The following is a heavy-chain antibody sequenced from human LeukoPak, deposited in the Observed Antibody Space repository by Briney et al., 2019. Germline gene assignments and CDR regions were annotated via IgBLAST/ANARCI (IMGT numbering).Heavy chain of an antibody. CDR3: ARVSDSSGYYQYYFDY. Sequence: PGGSLRLSCAASGFTVSSNYMSWVRQAPGKGLEWVSVIYSGGSTYYADSVKGRFTISRDNSKNTLYLQMNSLRAEDTAVYYCARVSDSSGYYQYYFDYWGQGTLVTVSS. CDR2: IYSGGST. V-gene: IGHV3-53*01. D-gene: IGHD3-22*01. J-gene: IGHJ4*02. CDR1: GFTVSSNY.